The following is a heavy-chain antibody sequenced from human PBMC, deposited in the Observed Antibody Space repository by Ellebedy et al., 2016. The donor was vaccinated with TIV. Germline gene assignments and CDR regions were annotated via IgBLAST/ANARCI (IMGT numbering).Heavy chain of an antibody. Sequence: SETLSLXXAVSGGSISSGGYSWSWIRQPPGKGLEWIGYIYHSGSTYYNPSLKSRVTISVDRSKNQFSLKLSSVTAADTAVYYCARGTVYYFDYWGQGTLVTVSS. CDR1: GGSISSGGYS. CDR3: ARGTVYYFDY. V-gene: IGHV4-30-2*01. D-gene: IGHD4-11*01. J-gene: IGHJ4*02. CDR2: IYHSGST.